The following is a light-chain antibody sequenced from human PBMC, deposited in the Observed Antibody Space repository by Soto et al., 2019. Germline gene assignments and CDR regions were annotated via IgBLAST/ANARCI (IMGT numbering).Light chain of an antibody. CDR3: QQRSNWPLT. J-gene: IGKJ4*01. Sequence: EIVLTQSPATLSLSPGERATLSCRASQSVYTFLAWYQQKPGQAPSLLIYDASKRATGVPTRFSGSGSGTDFTLTISSLEPDDFAVYYCQQRSNWPLTCGGGTKVEIK. V-gene: IGKV3-11*01. CDR2: DAS. CDR1: QSVYTF.